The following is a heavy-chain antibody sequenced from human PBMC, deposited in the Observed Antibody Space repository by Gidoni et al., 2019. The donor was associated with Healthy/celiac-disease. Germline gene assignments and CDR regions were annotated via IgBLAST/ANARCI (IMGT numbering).Heavy chain of an antibody. CDR3: ARPLYGTGTTRYYYYGMDV. V-gene: IGHV1-69*02. CDR1: GGPFSSYT. D-gene: IGHD1-7*01. J-gene: IGHJ6*02. CDR2: IIPILGIA. Sequence: QLQLVQSGAEVKKPGSSVKVSCKASGGPFSSYTTSWVRQAPGQGVEWMGRIIPILGIANYAQKFQGRVTITADKSTSTAYMELSSLRSEDTAVYYCARPLYGTGTTRYYYYGMDVWGQGTTVTVSS.